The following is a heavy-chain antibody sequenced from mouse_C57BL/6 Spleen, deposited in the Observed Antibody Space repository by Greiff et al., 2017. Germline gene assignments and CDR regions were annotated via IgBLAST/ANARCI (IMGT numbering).Heavy chain of an antibody. CDR3: ARGDYYGSPSAY. V-gene: IGHV2-2*01. D-gene: IGHD1-1*01. J-gene: IGHJ3*01. CDR1: GFSLTSYG. CDR2: IWSGGST. Sequence: QVHVKQSGPGLVQPSQSLSITCTVSGFSLTSYGVHWVRQSPGKGLEWLGVIWSGGSTDYKAAFISRLSISKDNSKSQVFFKMNSLQADDTAIYYCARGDYYGSPSAYWGQGTLVTVSA.